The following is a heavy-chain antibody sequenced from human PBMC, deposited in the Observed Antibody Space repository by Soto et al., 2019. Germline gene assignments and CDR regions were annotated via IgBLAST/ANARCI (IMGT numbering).Heavy chain of an antibody. CDR1: GFTFSSYA. CDR3: AKTPWPYYGSGFDY. V-gene: IGHV3-23*01. CDR2: ISGSGGST. J-gene: IGHJ4*02. D-gene: IGHD3-10*01. Sequence: GGSLRPSCASSGFTFSSYAMSWVRQAPGKGLEWVSAISGSGGSTYYADSVKGRFTISRDNSKNTLYLQMNSLRAEDTAVYYCAKTPWPYYGSGFDYWGQGTLVTVSS.